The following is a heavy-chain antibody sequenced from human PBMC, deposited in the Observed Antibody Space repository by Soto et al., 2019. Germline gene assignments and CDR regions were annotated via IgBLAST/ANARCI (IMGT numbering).Heavy chain of an antibody. D-gene: IGHD7-27*01. CDR2: IYYSGST. J-gene: IGHJ5*02. CDR3: ARGLTGDWFDP. V-gene: IGHV4-61*01. CDR1: GGSVSSGSYY. Sequence: SETLSLTCTVSGGSVSSGSYYWSWIRQPPGKGLEWIGYIYYSGSTNYNPSLKSRVTISVDTSKNQFSLKLSSVTAADTAVYYCARGLTGDWFDPWGQGTLVTVSA.